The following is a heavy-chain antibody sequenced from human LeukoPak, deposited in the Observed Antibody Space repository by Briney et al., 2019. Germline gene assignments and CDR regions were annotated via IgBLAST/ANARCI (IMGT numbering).Heavy chain of an antibody. CDR2: IYYSGST. Sequence: PSETLSLTCSVSGGSLSSSSYYWGWLRQPPGKGLEWIGSIYYSGSTYYNPSLKSRVTISVDTSKNQFSLKLSSVTAADTAVYYCARGGTRGNWFDPWGQGTLVTVSS. CDR1: GGSLSSSSYY. D-gene: IGHD3-10*01. J-gene: IGHJ5*02. CDR3: ARGGTRGNWFDP. V-gene: IGHV4-39*07.